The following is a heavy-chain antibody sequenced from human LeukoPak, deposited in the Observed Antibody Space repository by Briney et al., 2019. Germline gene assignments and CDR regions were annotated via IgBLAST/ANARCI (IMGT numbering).Heavy chain of an antibody. CDR1: GLTFSDYY. CDR2: ISGSGGST. CDR3: AKDGSGSGSYGGLGAFDI. D-gene: IGHD1-26*01. J-gene: IGHJ3*02. Sequence: GGSLRLSCAASGLTFSDYYMSWIRQAPGKGLEGVSAISGSGGSTYYADSVKGRFTISRDNSKNTLYLQMNSLRAEDTAVYYCAKDGSGSGSYGGLGAFDIWGQGTMVTVSS. V-gene: IGHV3-23*01.